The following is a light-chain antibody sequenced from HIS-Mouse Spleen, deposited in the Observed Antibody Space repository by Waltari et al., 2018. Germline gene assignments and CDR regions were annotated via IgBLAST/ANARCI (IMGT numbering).Light chain of an antibody. J-gene: IGKJ4*01. Sequence: AIQLTQSPSSLSASVGDRVTITCRASQGISSALAWYQQKPGKAPKLLIYDASSLESGVPSRFSGSGYGTDFTLTISSLQPEDFATYYCQQFNSYPPLTFGGGTKVEIK. V-gene: IGKV1-13*02. CDR3: QQFNSYPPLT. CDR2: DAS. CDR1: QGISSA.